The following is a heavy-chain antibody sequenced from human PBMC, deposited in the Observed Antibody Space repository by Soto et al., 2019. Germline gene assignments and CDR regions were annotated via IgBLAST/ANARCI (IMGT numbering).Heavy chain of an antibody. V-gene: IGHV1-69*02. CDR2: IIPILGIA. J-gene: IGHJ6*02. CDR1: GGTFSSYT. Sequence: QVQLVQSGAEVKKPGSSVKVSCKASGGTFSSYTISWVRQAPGQGLEWMGRIIPILGIANYAQKFQGRVTITADKSTSTAYMELSSLRSEDTAVYYCARYWQTYCSGGSCYEYGMDVWGQGTTVTVSS. D-gene: IGHD2-15*01. CDR3: ARYWQTYCSGGSCYEYGMDV.